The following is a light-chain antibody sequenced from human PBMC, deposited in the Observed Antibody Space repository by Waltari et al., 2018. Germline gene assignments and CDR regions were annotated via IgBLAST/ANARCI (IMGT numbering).Light chain of an antibody. CDR3: ASWDDSHYV. J-gene: IGLJ1*01. Sequence: QSVLTQPPSASGTPGQRVSISCSGSYPNPVLTSLYWFQQLPGTAPKLLIYRNDQRPSGVPDRFSGSKYGTTAFLAISELRSEDEAVYYCASWDDSHYVFGGGTKVTVL. V-gene: IGLV1-47*01. CDR1: YPNPVLTS. CDR2: RND.